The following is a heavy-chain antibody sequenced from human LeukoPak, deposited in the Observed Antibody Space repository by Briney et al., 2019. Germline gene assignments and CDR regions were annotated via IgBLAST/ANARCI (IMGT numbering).Heavy chain of an antibody. CDR1: GGSFSGYY. Sequence: PSETLSLTCAVYGGSFSGYYWSWIRQPPGKGLEWIGEINHSGSTNYNPSLKSRVTISVDTSKNQFSLKLSSVTAADTAVYYCARALGSGSSVPFDYWGQGTLVTVSS. D-gene: IGHD3-10*01. CDR2: INHSGST. CDR3: ARALGSGSSVPFDY. V-gene: IGHV4-34*01. J-gene: IGHJ4*02.